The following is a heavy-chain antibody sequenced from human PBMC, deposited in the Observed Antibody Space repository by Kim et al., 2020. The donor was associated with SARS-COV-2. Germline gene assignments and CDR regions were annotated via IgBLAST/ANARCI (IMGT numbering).Heavy chain of an antibody. J-gene: IGHJ4*02. D-gene: IGHD2-8*01. CDR3: ARAPGNKGRMDY. CDR2: IWYDGSYK. CDR1: GFSFSSLG. Sequence: GGSLRLSCTASGFSFSSLGMHWVRQAPGKGLEWVAVIWYDGSYKYHADSVRGRFTISRDNSKNTLYLQMNSLRAEDTAVYYCARAPGNKGRMDYWGQGTLVTVSS. V-gene: IGHV3-33*01.